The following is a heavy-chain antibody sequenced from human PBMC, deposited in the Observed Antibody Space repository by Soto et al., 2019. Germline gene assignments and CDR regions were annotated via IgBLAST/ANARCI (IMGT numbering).Heavy chain of an antibody. CDR2: ISYSGST. J-gene: IGHJ6*02. V-gene: IGHV4-61*01. CDR1: GGSVSSGTYY. CDR3: ARGAAVAGTGFSHSQYYHGVDF. Sequence: QVQLQESGPGLVKPSETLSLTCTVSGGSVSSGTYYWSWIRQPPGKGLEWLGYISYSGSTNYNPSLKSRVTISVDTSKNQFSLKLTSVTAADTAVYFCARGAAVAGTGFSHSQYYHGVDFWGQGTTVTVSS. D-gene: IGHD6-19*01.